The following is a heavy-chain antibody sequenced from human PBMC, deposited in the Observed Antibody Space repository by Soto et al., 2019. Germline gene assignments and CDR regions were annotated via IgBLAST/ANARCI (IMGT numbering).Heavy chain of an antibody. V-gene: IGHV3-23*01. CDR2: LYGSGRGI. J-gene: IGHJ4*02. CDR3: AKDRQPDGLWPFDH. CDR1: GFTFSTYA. Sequence: EVQLLEFGGGLVQPGGSLRLSCAASGFTFSTYAMSWVRQAPGKGLAWVSGLYGSGRGISYADSVKGRFTISRDNSNDILYLEMRSLRVEDTAVYYCAKDRQPDGLWPFDHWGQGTLVIVSS. D-gene: IGHD2-8*01.